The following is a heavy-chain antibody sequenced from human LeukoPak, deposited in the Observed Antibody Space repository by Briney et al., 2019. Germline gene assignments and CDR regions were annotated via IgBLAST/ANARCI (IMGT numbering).Heavy chain of an antibody. CDR2: ISGSGGGT. CDR1: GFPFSIYA. Sequence: GGSLRLSCAASGFPFSIYAVRGVRQAPGKGLEWVSTISGSGGGTYYADSVKGRFTISRDNSKNTLYLQMNSLRAEDTAVYYCAKALRSSGWYPFDPWGQGTLVTVSS. V-gene: IGHV3-23*01. CDR3: AKALRSSGWYPFDP. D-gene: IGHD6-19*01. J-gene: IGHJ5*02.